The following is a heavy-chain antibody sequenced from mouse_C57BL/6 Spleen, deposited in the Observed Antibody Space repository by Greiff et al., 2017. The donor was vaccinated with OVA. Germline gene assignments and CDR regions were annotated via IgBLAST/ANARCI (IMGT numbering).Heavy chain of an antibody. CDR2: INPNYGTT. J-gene: IGHJ4*01. CDR3: AYYGNYGTGYYAMDY. Sequence: LQESGPELVKPGASVKISCKASGYSFTDYNMNWVKQSNGKSLEWIGVINPNYGTTSYNQKFKGKATLTVDQSSSTAYMQLNSLTSEDSAVYYCAYYGNYGTGYYAMDYWGQGTSVTVSS. CDR1: GYSFTDYN. D-gene: IGHD2-1*01. V-gene: IGHV1-39*01.